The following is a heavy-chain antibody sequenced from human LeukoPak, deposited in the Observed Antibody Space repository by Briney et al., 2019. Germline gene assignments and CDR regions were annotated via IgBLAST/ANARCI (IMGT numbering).Heavy chain of an antibody. J-gene: IGHJ4*02. CDR3: ARDPRRDGYGGAYYFDY. CDR1: GYTFTSYY. Sequence: ASVKVSCKASGYTFTSYYMHWVRQAPGQGLEWMGIINPSGGSTSYARKFQGRVTMTRDTSTSTVYMELSSLRSEDTAVYYCARDPRRDGYGGAYYFDYWGQGTLVTVSS. D-gene: IGHD5-24*01. V-gene: IGHV1-46*01. CDR2: INPSGGST.